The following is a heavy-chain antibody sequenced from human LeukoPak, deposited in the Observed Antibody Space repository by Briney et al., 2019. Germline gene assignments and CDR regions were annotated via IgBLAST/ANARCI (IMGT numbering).Heavy chain of an antibody. Sequence: GGSLRLSCAASGLTFSSYAMSWVRQAPGKGLEWVSAISGSGGSTYYADSVKGRFTISRDNSKNTLYLQMNSLRAEDTAVYYCAKETYYYDSSGYPFDYWGQGTLVTVSS. D-gene: IGHD3-22*01. V-gene: IGHV3-23*01. J-gene: IGHJ4*02. CDR3: AKETYYYDSSGYPFDY. CDR1: GLTFSSYA. CDR2: ISGSGGST.